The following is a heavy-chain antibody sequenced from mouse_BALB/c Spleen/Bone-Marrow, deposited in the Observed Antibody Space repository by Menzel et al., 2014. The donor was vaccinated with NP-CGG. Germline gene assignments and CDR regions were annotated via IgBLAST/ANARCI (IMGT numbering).Heavy chain of an antibody. CDR3: ARGRWYY. Sequence: EVKLQESGPELVKPGASVKISCKPSGYTFTDYTLHWVKQSHGKSLEWIGGVNPNIGGTSYNQKFEGKASLTVNKSSTTAYMELRSLTSEDSAVYYCARGRWYYWGQGTTLTVSS. CDR2: VNPNIGGT. D-gene: IGHD2-3*01. J-gene: IGHJ2*01. V-gene: IGHV1-22*01. CDR1: GYTFTDYT.